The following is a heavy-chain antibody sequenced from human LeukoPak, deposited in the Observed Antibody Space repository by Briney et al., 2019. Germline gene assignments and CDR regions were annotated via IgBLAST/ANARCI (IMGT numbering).Heavy chain of an antibody. CDR2: INPNSGGT. Sequence: ASVKVSCKASGYTFTGYYMHWVRQAPGQGLEGMGWINPNSGGTNYAQKFQGRVTMTRDTSISTAYMELSRLRSDDTAMFYCARTHSYCYVIWGQGTLVTVSS. J-gene: IGHJ4*02. D-gene: IGHD5-18*01. V-gene: IGHV1-2*02. CDR3: ARTHSYCYVI. CDR1: GYTFTGYY.